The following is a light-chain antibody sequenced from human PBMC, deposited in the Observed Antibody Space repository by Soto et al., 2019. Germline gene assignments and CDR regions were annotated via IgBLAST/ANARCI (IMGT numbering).Light chain of an antibody. CDR3: CTYAGSRHWL. Sequence: QSALTQPASVSGSPGQSITISCTGGSSDVGYYNLVSWYQQHPGKAPKLIIYEVSNRPSGVSNRFSGSKSGNTASLTISGLQAEDEGDYYCCTYAGSRHWLFGGGTKVTVL. V-gene: IGLV2-23*02. CDR2: EVS. CDR1: SSDVGYYNL. J-gene: IGLJ3*02.